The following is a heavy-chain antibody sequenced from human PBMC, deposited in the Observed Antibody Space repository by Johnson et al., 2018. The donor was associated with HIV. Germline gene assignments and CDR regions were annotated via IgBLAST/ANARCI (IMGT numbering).Heavy chain of an antibody. Sequence: VQLVEYGGGLVQPGRSLRLSCTASGFTVSSNYMSWVRQAPGKGLEWVSVIYSGGSTYYADSVKGRFTISRDNSKNTLYLQMNSLRAEDTAGYYCARAGVLFSTASHDAFDIWGQGTMVTVSS. CDR3: ARAGVLFSTASHDAFDI. J-gene: IGHJ3*02. D-gene: IGHD2-8*01. CDR2: IYSGGST. CDR1: GFTVSSNY. V-gene: IGHV3-66*02.